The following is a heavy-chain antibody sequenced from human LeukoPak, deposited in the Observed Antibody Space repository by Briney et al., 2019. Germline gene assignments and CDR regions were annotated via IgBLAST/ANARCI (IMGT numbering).Heavy chain of an antibody. J-gene: IGHJ4*02. V-gene: IGHV3-23*01. D-gene: IGHD2-15*01. Sequence: GGSLRLSCAASGFTLSSYAMSRVRQAPGKGLEWVSAISDTGNTYHADSVKGRFTISRDSSKNTLFLQMNRLRPEDAAVYYCAKAPVTTCRGAFCYPFDYWGLGTLVTVSS. CDR2: ISDTGNT. CDR3: AKAPVTTCRGAFCYPFDY. CDR1: GFTLSSYA.